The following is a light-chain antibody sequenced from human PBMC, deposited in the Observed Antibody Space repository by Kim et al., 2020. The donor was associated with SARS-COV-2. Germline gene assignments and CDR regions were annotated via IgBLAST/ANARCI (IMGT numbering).Light chain of an antibody. CDR2: YDS. Sequence: VAPGKTARITCGGNNIGSKSVHWYQQKPGQAPVLVIYYDSDRPSGIPERFSGSNSGNTATLTISRVEAGDEADYYCQVWDSSSDHPVFGGGTQLTIL. CDR3: QVWDSSSDHPV. J-gene: IGLJ3*02. V-gene: IGLV3-21*04. CDR1: NIGSKS.